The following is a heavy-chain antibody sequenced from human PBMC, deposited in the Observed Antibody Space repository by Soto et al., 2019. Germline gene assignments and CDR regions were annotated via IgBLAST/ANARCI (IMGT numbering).Heavy chain of an antibody. V-gene: IGHV4-30-2*02. CDR1: GGSISSGGYS. Sequence: SETLSLTCTVSGGSISSGGYSWSWIRQPPGKGLEWIGYIYHSGTTYYNPSLKSRVSLSVDTSKNQFSLKLSSVTAADTAVYYCARSIAAAGTALMDVWGQGTTVTVSS. CDR2: IYHSGTT. J-gene: IGHJ6*02. CDR3: ARSIAAAGTALMDV. D-gene: IGHD6-13*01.